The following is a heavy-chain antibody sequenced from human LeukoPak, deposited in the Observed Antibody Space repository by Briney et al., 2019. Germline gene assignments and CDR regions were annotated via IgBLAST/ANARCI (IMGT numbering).Heavy chain of an antibody. D-gene: IGHD3-3*01. CDR2: IYTSGST. CDR3: ARQLRFLEWPFDY. CDR1: GGYISSYY. Sequence: SETLSLTCTVSGGYISSYYWSWIRQPPGKGLEWIGYIYTSGSTNYNPSLKSRVTISVDTSKNQFSLKLSSVTAADTAVYYCARQLRFLEWPFDYWGQGTLVTVSS. J-gene: IGHJ4*02. V-gene: IGHV4-4*09.